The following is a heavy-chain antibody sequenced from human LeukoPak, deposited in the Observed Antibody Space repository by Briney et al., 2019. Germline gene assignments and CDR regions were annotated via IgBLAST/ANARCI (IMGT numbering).Heavy chain of an antibody. V-gene: IGHV3-11*01. CDR2: ISISGVAI. Sequence: PGGSLRLSCAASGFTFSDYYMNWIRQAPGKGLEWISYISISGVAIYYADSVKGRFTISRDNSENTLYLQMNGLRAEDTAIYFCATGAYCDHWGQGTLVTVSS. CDR3: ATGAYCDH. J-gene: IGHJ4*02. CDR1: GFTFSDYY.